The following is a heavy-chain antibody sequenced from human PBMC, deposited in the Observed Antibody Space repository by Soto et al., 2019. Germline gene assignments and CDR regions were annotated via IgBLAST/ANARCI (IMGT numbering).Heavy chain of an antibody. J-gene: IGHJ6*02. V-gene: IGHV1-69*12. Sequence: QVQLVQSGAEVKKPGSSVKVSCKASGGTFSSYAISWVRQAPGQGLEWMGGIIPIFGTANYAQKFQGRVTITADESTSTAYTELSSLRSEDTAVYYCAGPGDYYYYYGMDVWGQGTTVTVSS. CDR3: AGPGDYYYYYGMDV. CDR1: GGTFSSYA. CDR2: IIPIFGTA.